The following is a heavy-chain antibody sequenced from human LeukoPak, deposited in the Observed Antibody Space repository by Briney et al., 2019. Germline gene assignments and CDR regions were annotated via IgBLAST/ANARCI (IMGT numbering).Heavy chain of an antibody. CDR1: GYTFTSYG. CDR3: ARDTPVRDSSSLGAGSGWFDP. V-gene: IGHV1-18*04. J-gene: IGHJ5*02. Sequence: ASVKVSCKASGYTFTSYGISGVRQAPGQGLEWMGWISAYNGKTNYAQKLQGRVTMTPDTSTSTAYMELRSLRSDDTAVYYCARDTPVRDSSSLGAGSGWFDPWGQGTLVTVSS. CDR2: ISAYNGKT. D-gene: IGHD6-13*01.